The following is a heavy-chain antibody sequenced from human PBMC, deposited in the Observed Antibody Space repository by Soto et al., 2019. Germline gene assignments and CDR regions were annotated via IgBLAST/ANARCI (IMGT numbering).Heavy chain of an antibody. V-gene: IGHV1-69*06. CDR1: GGTFSSYA. J-gene: IGHJ4*02. D-gene: IGHD5-18*01. CDR3: ARGLGGYSYGTLDY. CDR2: IIPIFGTA. Sequence: SVKVSCKASGGTFSSYAISWVRQAPGQGLEWMGGIIPIFGTANYAQKFQGRVTITADKSTSTAYMELSSLRSEDTAVYYCARGLGGYSYGTLDYWGQGTLVTVSS.